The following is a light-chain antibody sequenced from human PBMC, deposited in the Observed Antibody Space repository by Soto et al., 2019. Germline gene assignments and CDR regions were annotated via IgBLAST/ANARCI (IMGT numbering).Light chain of an antibody. J-gene: IGKJ2*01. CDR2: GAS. Sequence: EIVLTQSPGTLSLSPGEIATLSCRASQSVSSSSLAWYQQKPGQAPRLLIYGASSRATGIPDRFSGSGSGTDFTLTISRLEPEDFAVYYCQQHGTSPRMYTFGQGTKLQIK. CDR1: QSVSSSS. CDR3: QQHGTSPRMYT. V-gene: IGKV3-20*01.